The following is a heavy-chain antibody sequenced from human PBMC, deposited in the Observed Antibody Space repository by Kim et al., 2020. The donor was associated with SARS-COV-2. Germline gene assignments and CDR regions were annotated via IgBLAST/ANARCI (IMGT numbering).Heavy chain of an antibody. J-gene: IGHJ4*02. CDR1: GYTFTSYA. D-gene: IGHD6-13*01. V-gene: IGHV7-4-1*02. CDR3: ARGIAAAGTDSYYFDY. CDR2: INTNTGNP. Sequence: ASVKVSCKASGYTFTSYAMNWVRQAPGQGLEWMGWINTNTGNPTYAQGFTGRFVFSLDTSVSTAYLQISSLKAEDTAVYYCARGIAAAGTDSYYFDYWGQGTLVTVSS.